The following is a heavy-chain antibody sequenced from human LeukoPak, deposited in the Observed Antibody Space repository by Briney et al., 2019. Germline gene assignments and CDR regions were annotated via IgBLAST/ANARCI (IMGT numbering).Heavy chain of an antibody. CDR3: AKGTTYYYDSSGE. Sequence: GGSLRLSCAASGFTFSSYAMSWVRQAPGKGLERASAISGSGGSTYYADSVKGRFTISRDNSKNTLYLQMNSLRAEDTAVYYCAKGTTYYYDSSGEWGQGTLVTVSS. V-gene: IGHV3-23*01. D-gene: IGHD3-22*01. J-gene: IGHJ4*02. CDR2: ISGSGGST. CDR1: GFTFSSYA.